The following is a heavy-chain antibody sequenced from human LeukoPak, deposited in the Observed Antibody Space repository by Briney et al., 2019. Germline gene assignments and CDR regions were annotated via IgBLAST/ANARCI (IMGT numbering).Heavy chain of an antibody. D-gene: IGHD3-22*01. CDR2: INPNSGGT. Sequence: ASVKVSCKASGYTFTGYYMHWVRQAPGQGLEWMGWINPNSGGTNYAQKFQGRVTMTRDTSISTAYMELSSLRSDDTAVYYCARAKGYYDSSGYRNDGTFDYWGQGTLVTVSS. CDR3: ARAKGYYDSSGYRNDGTFDY. CDR1: GYTFTGYY. V-gene: IGHV1-2*02. J-gene: IGHJ4*02.